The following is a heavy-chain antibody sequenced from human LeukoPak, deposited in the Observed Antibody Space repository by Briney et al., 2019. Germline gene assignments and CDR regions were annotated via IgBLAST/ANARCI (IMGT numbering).Heavy chain of an antibody. CDR3: ARRDPQGGSDY. CDR2: IYPGDSNT. CDR1: GYSFTNYW. V-gene: IGHV5-51*01. Sequence: GESLQISCKGSGYSFTNYWIGWVRQMPGKGLEWMGIIYPGDSNTRYSPSFQGQVTFSADKSISTAYLQWSSLKASDTAMYYCARRDPQGGSDYWGQGTLVTVSS. J-gene: IGHJ4*02.